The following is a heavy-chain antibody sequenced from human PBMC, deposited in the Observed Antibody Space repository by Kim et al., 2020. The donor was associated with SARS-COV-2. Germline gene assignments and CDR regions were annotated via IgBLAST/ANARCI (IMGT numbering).Heavy chain of an antibody. D-gene: IGHD5-12*01. CDR3: ASGYSGYAIDY. Sequence: TYYNPPLKSRVTISVDTSKNQFSLKLSSVTAADTAVYYCASGYSGYAIDYWGQGTLVTVSS. CDR2: T. V-gene: IGHV4-39*01. J-gene: IGHJ4*02.